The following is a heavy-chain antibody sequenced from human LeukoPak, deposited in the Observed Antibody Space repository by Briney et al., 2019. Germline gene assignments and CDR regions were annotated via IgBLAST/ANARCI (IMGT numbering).Heavy chain of an antibody. Sequence: PSETLSLTCTVSGASISSYYWSWIRQPAGKGLEWIGRTYTGGSTNYNSSLRSRVSISVDRSKNQFSLKLSSVTAADTAVYYCARTTDFRWLQSNWYFDLWGRGTLVTVSS. CDR1: GASISSYY. CDR3: ARTTDFRWLQSNWYFDL. J-gene: IGHJ2*01. CDR2: TYTGGST. V-gene: IGHV4-4*07. D-gene: IGHD5-24*01.